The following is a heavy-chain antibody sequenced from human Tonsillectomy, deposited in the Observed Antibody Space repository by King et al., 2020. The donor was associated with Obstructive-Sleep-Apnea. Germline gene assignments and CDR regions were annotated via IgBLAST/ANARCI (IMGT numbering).Heavy chain of an antibody. CDR3: ARLRYYGSGSYYYYGMDV. CDR2: IDPSDSYT. D-gene: IGHD3-10*01. Sequence: VQLVESGAEVKKPGESLRISCTGSGYSFTSYWISWVRQMPGKGLEWMGRIDPSDSYTNYSPSFQGHVTISADKSISNAYLQWGSLKASDTAMYYCARLRYYGSGSYYYYGMDVWGQGTPVTVSS. J-gene: IGHJ6*02. CDR1: GYSFTSYW. V-gene: IGHV5-10-1*01.